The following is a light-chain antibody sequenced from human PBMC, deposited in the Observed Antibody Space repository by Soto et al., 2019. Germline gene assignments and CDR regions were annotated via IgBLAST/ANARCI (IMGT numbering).Light chain of an antibody. V-gene: IGKV3-11*01. CDR3: QQRNNWPIT. CDR1: QSVSSY. Sequence: EIVMTQSPATLSVSPGESATLSCRARQSVSSYLAWYQQKPGQAPRLLIYDASNRATGIPVRFSGSGSGTDFTLTISSLEPEDFALYYCQQRNNWPITFGQGTRLEIK. J-gene: IGKJ5*01. CDR2: DAS.